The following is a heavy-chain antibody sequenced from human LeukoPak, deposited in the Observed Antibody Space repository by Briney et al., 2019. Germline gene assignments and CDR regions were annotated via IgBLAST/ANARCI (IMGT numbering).Heavy chain of an antibody. Sequence: ASVKVSCKASGYTFTGYYMHWVRQAPGQGLEWMGWINPNSGGTNYAQKFQGRVTMTRDTSISTAYMELSRLRSDDTAVYYRASIAVAGTAHEYYYYYGMDVWGQGTTVTVSS. CDR1: GYTFTGYY. V-gene: IGHV1-2*02. D-gene: IGHD6-19*01. J-gene: IGHJ6*02. CDR3: ASIAVAGTAHEYYYYYGMDV. CDR2: INPNSGGT.